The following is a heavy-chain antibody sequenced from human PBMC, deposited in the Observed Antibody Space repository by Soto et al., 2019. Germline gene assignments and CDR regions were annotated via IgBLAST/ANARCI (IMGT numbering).Heavy chain of an antibody. J-gene: IGHJ4*02. V-gene: IGHV1-46*01. CDR3: ARAAIAARSLDY. CDR1: GYTFTRYY. Sequence: ASVKVSCKASGYTFTRYYIQWVRQAPGQGLEWMGVINPTGGVTNYAQKFQGRVTMTGDTSTSTVYMDLPSLRSEDTAVYYCARAAIAARSLDYWGQGTLVTVSS. CDR2: INPTGGVT. D-gene: IGHD6-6*01.